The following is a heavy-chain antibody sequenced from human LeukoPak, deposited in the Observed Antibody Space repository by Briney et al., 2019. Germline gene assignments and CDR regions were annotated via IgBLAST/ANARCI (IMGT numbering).Heavy chain of an antibody. CDR3: ASPYGDYEPDAFDI. V-gene: IGHV3-53*01. D-gene: IGHD4-17*01. J-gene: IGHJ3*02. CDR1: GFTVSSTY. CDR2: IYSGGST. Sequence: GGSLRLSCAASGFTVSSTYMSWVRQAPGKGLERVSVIYSGGSTYYADSVKGRFTISRDNSKNTLYLQMNSLRAEDTAVYYCASPYGDYEPDAFDIWGQGTMVTVSS.